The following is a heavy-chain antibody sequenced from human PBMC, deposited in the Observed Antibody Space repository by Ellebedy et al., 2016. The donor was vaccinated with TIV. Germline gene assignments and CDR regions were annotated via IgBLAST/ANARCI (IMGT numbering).Heavy chain of an antibody. CDR3: ASYSFG. CDR1: GFTFGSYW. D-gene: IGHD2-21*01. Sequence: GGSLRLSCTASGFTFGSYWMSWVRQPPGKGLEWVANIKPDGSEKYYVDSVKGRFTISRDNAKNSLSLQMHSLRVEDTAVYYCASYSFGWGQGTLVTVSS. CDR2: IKPDGSEK. J-gene: IGHJ4*02. V-gene: IGHV3-7*01.